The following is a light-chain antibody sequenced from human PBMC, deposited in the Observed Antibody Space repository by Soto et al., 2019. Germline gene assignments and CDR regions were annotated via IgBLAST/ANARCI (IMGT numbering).Light chain of an antibody. V-gene: IGLV2-14*03. CDR2: DVS. CDR1: STDIGSYNY. J-gene: IGLJ2*01. Sequence: QSALTQPASLSGSPGQSITISCTGTSTDIGSYNYVSWYQQHPGKAPKLMIFDVSYRPSGISDRFSGSKSGNTASLTISGLQPEDEADYYCSSYGASSTLFGGGPMLTVL. CDR3: SSYGASSTL.